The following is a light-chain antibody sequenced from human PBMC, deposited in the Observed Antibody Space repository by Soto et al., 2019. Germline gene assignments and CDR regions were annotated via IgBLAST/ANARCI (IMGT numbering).Light chain of an antibody. CDR1: QSISNF. CDR2: TAS. Sequence: DIQMTQSPSSLSASVGDRVTITCRASQSISNFLNWYQQTPGKAPKLLISTASTLQTGVPSRFDGIGSGTDFTLTINNLQPEDFATYYCQQSYSTSITFGQGTRLEIK. J-gene: IGKJ5*01. V-gene: IGKV1-39*01. CDR3: QQSYSTSIT.